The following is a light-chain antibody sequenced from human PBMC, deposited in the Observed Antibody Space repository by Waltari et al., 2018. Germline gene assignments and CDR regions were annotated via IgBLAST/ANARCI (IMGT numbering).Light chain of an antibody. J-gene: IGKJ4*01. V-gene: IGKV3-11*01. CDR2: DTS. CDR3: QQLRDWPLT. CDR1: QSVTNY. Sequence: DIVLTLSPDIVSLSTGEMASLVCRASQSVTNYLAWYQQKPCQAPRLLIYDTSNLATCIPARFSGSGFGTDFTLTISSLEPEDFAGYYCQQLRDWPLTFGGWTKGEIK.